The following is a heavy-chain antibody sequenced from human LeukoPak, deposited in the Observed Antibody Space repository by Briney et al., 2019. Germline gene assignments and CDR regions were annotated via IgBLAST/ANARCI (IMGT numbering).Heavy chain of an antibody. CDR1: GFTVSSKY. D-gene: IGHD2-2*01. CDR3: ARGYSSTSCYGFDY. Sequence: GGSLRLSCAASGFTVSSKYMSWVRQAPGKGLEWVSVIYSGGSTYYADSVKGRFTISRDNSKNTLYLQMNSLRAEDTAVYYCARGYSSTSCYGFDYWGQGTLVTVSS. J-gene: IGHJ4*02. V-gene: IGHV3-53*01. CDR2: IYSGGST.